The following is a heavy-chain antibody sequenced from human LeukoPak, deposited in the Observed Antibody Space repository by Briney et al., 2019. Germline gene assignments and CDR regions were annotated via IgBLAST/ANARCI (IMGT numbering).Heavy chain of an antibody. Sequence: SETLSLTCTVSGGSIGSYYWSWIRQPPGKGLEWIGYIYYSGSTNYNPSLKSRVTISVDTSKNQFSLKLSSVTAADTAVYYCARGWYSYGHGTRGYYYYMDVWGKGTTVTISS. CDR2: IYYSGST. CDR3: ARGWYSYGHGTRGYYYYMDV. D-gene: IGHD5-18*01. J-gene: IGHJ6*03. CDR1: GGSIGSYY. V-gene: IGHV4-59*01.